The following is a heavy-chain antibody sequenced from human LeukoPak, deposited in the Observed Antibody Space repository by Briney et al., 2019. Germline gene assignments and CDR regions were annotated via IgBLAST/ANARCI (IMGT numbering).Heavy chain of an antibody. CDR1: GGSISSYY. Sequence: PSETLSLTCTVPGGSISSYYWSWIRQPPGKGLEWIGYIYYSGSTNYNPSLKSRVTISVDTSKNQFSLKLSSVTAADTAVYYCARDRYCSGGSCYHWFDPWGQGTLVTVSS. J-gene: IGHJ5*02. D-gene: IGHD2-15*01. CDR2: IYYSGST. CDR3: ARDRYCSGGSCYHWFDP. V-gene: IGHV4-59*01.